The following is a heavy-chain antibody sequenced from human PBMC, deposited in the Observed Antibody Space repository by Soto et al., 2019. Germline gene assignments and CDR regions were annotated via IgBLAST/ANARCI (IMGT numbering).Heavy chain of an antibody. CDR2: IRSKAYGRTK. CDR3: NRDRVVVIRVFDY. Sequence: SLSLSCTVSGFTFSGYSMSWFRQPPGKGLEWVGFIRSKAYGRTKEYAASVKGSFPISRDDSKSIAYVQMNSLKTEDRAVYYCNRDRVVVIRVFDYWGQGTLVTVSS. D-gene: IGHD2-15*01. J-gene: IGHJ4*02. V-gene: IGHV3-49*03. CDR1: GFTFSGYS.